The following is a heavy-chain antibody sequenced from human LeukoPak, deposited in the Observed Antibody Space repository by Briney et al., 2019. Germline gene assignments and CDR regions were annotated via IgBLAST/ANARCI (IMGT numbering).Heavy chain of an antibody. Sequence: GGSLRLSCAASGFTFSSYAMNWVRQAPGKGLEWVSGISGNGDTTYYADSVKGRFTISRDNSKNTLYLQMDSLRAEDTAVYYCAKRSRRLTIVRGVPREDVWGQGTTVTVSS. CDR1: GFTFSSYA. CDR2: ISGNGDTT. J-gene: IGHJ6*02. D-gene: IGHD3-10*01. CDR3: AKRSRRLTIVRGVPREDV. V-gene: IGHV3-23*01.